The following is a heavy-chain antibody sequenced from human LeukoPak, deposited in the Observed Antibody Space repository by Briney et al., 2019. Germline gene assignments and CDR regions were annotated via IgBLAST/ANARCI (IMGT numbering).Heavy chain of an antibody. CDR2: IVVGSGST. CDR3: AADPGMLTSYFEY. CDR1: GFTFSNAA. V-gene: IGHV1-58*02. D-gene: IGHD3-16*01. Sequence: GASVKVSCKASGFTFSNAAIQWVRQARGQHLEWIGWIVVGSGSTKYAQKLQERVTIFRDMSTNTVYLELSSLTSEDTAVYYCAADPGMLTSYFEYWGQGTLVTVSS. J-gene: IGHJ4*02.